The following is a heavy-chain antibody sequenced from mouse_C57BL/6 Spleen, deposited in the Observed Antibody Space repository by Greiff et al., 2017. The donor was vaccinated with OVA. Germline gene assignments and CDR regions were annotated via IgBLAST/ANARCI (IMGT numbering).Heavy chain of an antibody. D-gene: IGHD2-3*01. CDR1: GYTFTSSW. V-gene: IGHV1-74*01. J-gene: IGHJ4*01. CDR2: INPSDSDT. Sequence: QVQLQQPGAELVKPGASVKVSCKASGYTFTSSWMHWVKQRPGQGLEWIGRINPSDSDTNYTQKFKGTATLTVDKASSTAYMQLSILTSKDSAVYYCAIPRDGFYLGAMDYWGQGTSVTVSS. CDR3: AIPRDGFYLGAMDY.